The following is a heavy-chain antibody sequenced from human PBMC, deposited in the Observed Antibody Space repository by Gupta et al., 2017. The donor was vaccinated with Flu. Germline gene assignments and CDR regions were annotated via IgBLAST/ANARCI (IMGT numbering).Heavy chain of an antibody. CDR3: VRQDDYGAAGFDY. D-gene: IGHD3-16*01. Sequence: PQMEEAGRGLVKPSANRGMTCTVSDDSIASHTYYWGCVRQSPGKGLEWLANIRYNGQRNYPPSLKSRLTISVETSRDQFYLEMRAVTAADTGTYYCVRQDDYGAAGFDYCCRGMPMIVSS. V-gene: IGHV4-39*01. CDR2: IRYNGQR. CDR1: DDSIASHTYY. J-gene: IGHJ4*02.